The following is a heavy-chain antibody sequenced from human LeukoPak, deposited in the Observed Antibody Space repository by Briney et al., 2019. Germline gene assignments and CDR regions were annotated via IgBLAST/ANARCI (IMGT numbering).Heavy chain of an antibody. CDR1: GGTFSGSA. CDR2: IGPIFGTT. Sequence: SVKVSCKASGGTFSGSAISWVRQAPGQGLEWMGGIGPIFGTTNYAQKFQGRVTITADDFPSAAYLELTSLTSEDTAVYYCARGPTYYLYYMDVWGRGTTVTV. D-gene: IGHD2/OR15-2a*01. J-gene: IGHJ6*03. CDR3: ARGPTYYLYYMDV. V-gene: IGHV1-69*13.